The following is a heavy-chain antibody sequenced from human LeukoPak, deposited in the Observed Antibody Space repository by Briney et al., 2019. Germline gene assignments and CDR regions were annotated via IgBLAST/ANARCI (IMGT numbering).Heavy chain of an antibody. CDR1: GYSISSGYY. D-gene: IGHD6-19*01. CDR3: ASLRAGSLDY. V-gene: IGHV4-38-2*02. CDR2: IYHSGST. J-gene: IGHJ4*02. Sequence: PSETLSLTCTVSGYSISSGYYWGWIRQPPGQGLEWIGSIYHSGSTYHNPSLKSRVTISVDTSKNQFSLNLSSVTAADTAVYYCASLRAGSLDYWGQGTLVTVSS.